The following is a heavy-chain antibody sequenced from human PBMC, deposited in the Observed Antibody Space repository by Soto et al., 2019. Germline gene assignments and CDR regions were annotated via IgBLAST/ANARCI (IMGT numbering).Heavy chain of an antibody. CDR1: GFTFSSYS. J-gene: IGHJ4*02. V-gene: IGHV3-48*01. D-gene: IGHD3-3*01. CDR3: AGGPFDDFGSSYSSESYFGN. Sequence: GGSLRLSCAASGFTFSSYSMNWVRQAPGKGLEWVSYISSSSSTIYYADSVKGRFTISRDNAKNSLYLQMNSLRAEDTAVYYCAGGPFDDFGSSYSSESYFGNWGRETL. CDR2: ISSSSSTI.